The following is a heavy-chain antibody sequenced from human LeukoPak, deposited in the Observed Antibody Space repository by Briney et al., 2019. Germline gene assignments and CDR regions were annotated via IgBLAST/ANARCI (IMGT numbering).Heavy chain of an antibody. D-gene: IGHD3-3*01. CDR2: IIPISGTA. Sequence: SVKVSCKASGGTFSTYAISWVRQAPGQGLEWMGKIIPISGTANYAQKFQGRVTITADESTSTAYMELSSLRSEDTAVYYCANLNDFWSGYFRGFDPWGQGTLVTVSS. CDR3: ANLNDFWSGYFRGFDP. V-gene: IGHV1-69*13. J-gene: IGHJ5*02. CDR1: GGTFSTYA.